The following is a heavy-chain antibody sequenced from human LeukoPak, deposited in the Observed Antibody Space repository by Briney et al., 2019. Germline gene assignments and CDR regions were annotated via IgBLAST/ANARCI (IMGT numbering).Heavy chain of an antibody. V-gene: IGHV3-74*01. CDR3: VRGADTGYSSDS. CDR1: GFTFSSYW. J-gene: IGHJ4*02. Sequence: GGSLRLSCAASGFTFSSYWMHWVRQAPGKGLVWVSHIKTDGSSTNYAESVKGRFTISRDNSKNTLYLQMNSLRVEDTAVYYCVRGADTGYSSDSWGQGTLVTVSS. D-gene: IGHD3-9*01. CDR2: IKTDGSST.